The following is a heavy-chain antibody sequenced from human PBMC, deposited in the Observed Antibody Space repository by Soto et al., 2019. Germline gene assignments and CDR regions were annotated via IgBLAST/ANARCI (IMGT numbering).Heavy chain of an antibody. J-gene: IGHJ4*02. CDR2: ISGSGGTT. Sequence: GGSLRLSCAASGFTFSSYVMNWVRQAPGKGLEWVSAISGSGGTTYYADSVKGRFTISRDNSKNTLYLQMNSLRAEDTAVYYCAKGETAVTTFDYWGQGSLVTVSS. CDR1: GFTFSSYV. D-gene: IGHD4-17*01. CDR3: AKGETAVTTFDY. V-gene: IGHV3-23*01.